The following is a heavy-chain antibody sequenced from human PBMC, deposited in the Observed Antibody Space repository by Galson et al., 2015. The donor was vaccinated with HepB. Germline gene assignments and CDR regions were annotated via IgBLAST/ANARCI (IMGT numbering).Heavy chain of an antibody. CDR1: GFNARSNY. CDR2: IYAGGVYTDGDT. V-gene: IGHV3-53*01. CDR3: AGDRGWGHVDWFDP. D-gene: IGHD7-27*01. Sequence: SLRLSCAASGFNARSNYMTWVRQAPGKGLEWVSVIYAGGVYTDGDTYYAASVKGRFTVSRDNSKNTVYLQMNRLRVEDTAVYYCAGDRGWGHVDWFDPWGQGTLVTVSS. J-gene: IGHJ5*02.